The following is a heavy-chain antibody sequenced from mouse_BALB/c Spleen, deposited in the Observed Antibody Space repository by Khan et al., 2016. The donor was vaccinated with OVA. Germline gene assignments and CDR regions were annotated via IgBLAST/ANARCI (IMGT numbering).Heavy chain of an antibody. CDR2: ISYSGST. J-gene: IGHJ4*01. D-gene: IGHD1-2*01. CDR3: ARYGYGYAMDY. CDR1: GDSITSGY. Sequence: MQLEESGPSLVKPSQTLSLTCSVTGDSITSGYWNWIRKVPGNKLEYMGYISYSGSTYYNPSLNSRISITRYTSKDHYYLQLHSVTTEDTATYYCARYGYGYAMDYWGQGTSVTVSS. V-gene: IGHV3-8*02.